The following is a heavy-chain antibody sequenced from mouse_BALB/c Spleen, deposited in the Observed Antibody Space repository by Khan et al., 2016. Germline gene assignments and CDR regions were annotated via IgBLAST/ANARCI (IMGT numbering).Heavy chain of an antibody. CDR1: GYTFTNYG. Sequence: LVESGPELKKPGETVKISCKASGYTFTNYGMNWVKQAPGKGLKWMGWINTYTGEPTYADDFKGRFAFSLETSASTAYLQINNLKNEDTATXFCAAYYRDAMDYWGQGTSVTVSS. V-gene: IGHV9-3-1*01. CDR2: INTYTGEP. J-gene: IGHJ4*01. D-gene: IGHD2-14*01. CDR3: AAYYRDAMDY.